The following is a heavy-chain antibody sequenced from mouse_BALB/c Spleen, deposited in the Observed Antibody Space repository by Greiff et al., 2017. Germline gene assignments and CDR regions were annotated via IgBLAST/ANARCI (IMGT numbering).Heavy chain of an antibody. CDR2: IDPFNGGT. V-gene: IGHV1S135*01. J-gene: IGHJ1*01. Sequence: VQLQQSGAELVKPGASVKISCKASGYSFTSYYMHWVKQSHGKSLEWIGYIDPFNGGTSYNQKFKGKATLTVDKSSSTAYMHLSSLTSEDSAVYYCARDDGYWYFDVWGAGTTVTVSS. D-gene: IGHD2-3*01. CDR1: GYSFTSYY. CDR3: ARDDGYWYFDV.